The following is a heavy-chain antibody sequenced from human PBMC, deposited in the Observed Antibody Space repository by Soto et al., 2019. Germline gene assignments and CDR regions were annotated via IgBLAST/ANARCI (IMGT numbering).Heavy chain of an antibody. CDR2: IYTSGST. J-gene: IGHJ6*02. CDR1: GGSISSYY. CDR3: ARDSNYYDSSGYYPGDYYYYGMDV. V-gene: IGHV4-4*07. Sequence: TLSLTCTVSGGSISSYYWSWIRQPAGKGLEWIGRIYTSGSTNYNPSLKSRVTMSVDTSKNQFSLKLSSVTAADTAVYYCARDSNYYDSSGYYPGDYYYYGMDVWGQGTTVTVSS. D-gene: IGHD3-22*01.